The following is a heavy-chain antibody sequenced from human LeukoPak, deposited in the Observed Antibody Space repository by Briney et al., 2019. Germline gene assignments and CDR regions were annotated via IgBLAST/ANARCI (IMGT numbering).Heavy chain of an antibody. J-gene: IGHJ3*02. CDR1: GFTFSSYS. CDR2: ISSSSSTI. D-gene: IGHD1-26*01. CDR3: ARDAYSGSYSSSFDI. Sequence: GGSLRLSCAASGFTFSSYSMNWVRQAPGKGLEWVSYISSSSSTIYYADSVKGRFTISRDNAKNSLYLQMSSLRAEDTAVYYCARDAYSGSYSSSFDIWGQGTMVTVSS. V-gene: IGHV3-48*01.